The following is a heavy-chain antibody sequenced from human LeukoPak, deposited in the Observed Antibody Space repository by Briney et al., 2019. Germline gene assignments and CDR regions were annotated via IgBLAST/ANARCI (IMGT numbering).Heavy chain of an antibody. CDR3: ARHLRVYAFDY. J-gene: IGHJ4*02. V-gene: IGHV3-66*02. CDR2: LYSTSST. CDR1: GFTVNVY. Sequence: GGSLRLSCVASGFTVNVYMSWVRQAPGKGLEWVAVLYSTSSTFHADSVKGRFTISRDDSQNTLYLQMDSLTPDDTAVYYCARHLRVYAFDYWGQGTPVTVAS. D-gene: IGHD2-8*01.